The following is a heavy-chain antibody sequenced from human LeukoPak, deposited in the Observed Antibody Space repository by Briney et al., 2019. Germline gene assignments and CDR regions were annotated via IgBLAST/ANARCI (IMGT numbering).Heavy chain of an antibody. CDR3: ASDNDSSGYFHY. J-gene: IGHJ4*02. D-gene: IGHD3-22*01. Sequence: GGSLRLSCAASGFTFTNAWMNWVRQAPGKGLEWVSSISSSSSYIYYADSVKGRFTISRDNAKNSLYLQMNSLRAEDTAVYYCASDNDSSGYFHYWGQGTLVTVSS. CDR1: GFTFTNAW. CDR2: ISSSSSYI. V-gene: IGHV3-21*01.